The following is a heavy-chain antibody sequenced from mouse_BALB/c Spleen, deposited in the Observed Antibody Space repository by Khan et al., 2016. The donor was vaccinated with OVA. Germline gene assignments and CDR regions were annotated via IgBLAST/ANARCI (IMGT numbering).Heavy chain of an antibody. D-gene: IGHD1-1*02. CDR3: AKNYASWFAY. CDR1: GYTFTDYV. V-gene: IGHV1-77*01. Sequence: QVQLKQSGPELVKPGASVKMSCKTSGYTFTDYVIIWMKQRPGQGLEWIGEIYPGSGSTYYNEKFKDKSTLTADKSSSTAYMQLSSRTSEDSAVYFCAKNYASWFAYWGQGTLVTVSA. J-gene: IGHJ3*01. CDR2: IYPGSGST.